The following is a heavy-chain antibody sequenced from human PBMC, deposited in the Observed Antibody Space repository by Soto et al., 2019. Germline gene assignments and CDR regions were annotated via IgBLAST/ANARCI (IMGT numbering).Heavy chain of an antibody. V-gene: IGHV4-4*07. J-gene: IGHJ5*02. CDR1: GGSISSYY. CDR3: AREPSQWLLSWFDP. Sequence: PSETLSLTCTVSGGSISSYYWSWIRQPAGKGLEWIGLIYTTGSTNYNPSLRSRVTMSVDTSKNQFSLKLSSVTAADTAVYYCAREPSQWLLSWFDPWGQGTLVTVSS. CDR2: IYTTGST. D-gene: IGHD6-19*01.